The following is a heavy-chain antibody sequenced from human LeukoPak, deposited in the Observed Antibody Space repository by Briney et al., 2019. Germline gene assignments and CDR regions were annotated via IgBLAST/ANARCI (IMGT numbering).Heavy chain of an antibody. CDR2: IWYDGSNK. D-gene: IGHD4-17*01. CDR3: ARDQDGDYALDY. J-gene: IGHJ4*02. Sequence: GGSLRLSCAASGFTFSSYGMHWFRQAPGKGLEWVAVIWYDGSNKYYADSVKGRFTISRDNSKNTLYLQMNSLRAEDTAVYYCARDQDGDYALDYWGQGTLVTVSS. V-gene: IGHV3-33*01. CDR1: GFTFSSYG.